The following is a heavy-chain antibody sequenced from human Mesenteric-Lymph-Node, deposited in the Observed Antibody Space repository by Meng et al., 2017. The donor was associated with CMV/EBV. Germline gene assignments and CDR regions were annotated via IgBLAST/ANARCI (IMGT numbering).Heavy chain of an antibody. CDR2: ISYPREEV. J-gene: IGHJ3*01. V-gene: IGHV3-30*03. CDR3: ARDQFRWGSDAFDL. CDR1: GFTFSRCG. D-gene: IGHD2-21*01. Sequence: GGSLRLSCAASGFTFSRCGMHWVRQTPGKGLEWVAVISYPREEVTYSDSVKGRFNVSRDDSENTLYLQMDTLRADDTGLYYCARDQFRWGSDAFDLWGQGTVVTVSS.